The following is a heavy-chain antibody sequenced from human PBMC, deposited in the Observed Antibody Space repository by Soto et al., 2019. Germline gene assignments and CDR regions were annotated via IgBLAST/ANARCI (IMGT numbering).Heavy chain of an antibody. V-gene: IGHV3-30*18. Sequence: PWGSLRLSCAASGFTFGTFGMHWVRQAPCKWLEWVAVISYHGSRQYYTDSVKVRFTISRDNSKNTLYLQMNSLRPDDTAVYYCAKDLRDFVVGVEAPPNYFFDSWGQGTLVTVSS. D-gene: IGHD2-21*01. CDR1: GFTFGTFG. J-gene: IGHJ4*02. CDR3: AKDLRDFVVGVEAPPNYFFDS. CDR2: ISYHGSRQ.